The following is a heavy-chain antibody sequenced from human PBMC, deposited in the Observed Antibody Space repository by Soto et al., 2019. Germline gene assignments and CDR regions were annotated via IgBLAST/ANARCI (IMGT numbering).Heavy chain of an antibody. D-gene: IGHD1-7*01. Sequence: QVQLVQSGAEVKKPGSSVKVSCKASGGTFSSYAISWVRQAPGQGLEWMGGINPNSGGTNYAQKFQGWVTMTRDTSISTAYMELSRLRSDDTAVYYCARENNWNYGYYGMDVWGQGTTVTVSS. V-gene: IGHV1-2*04. J-gene: IGHJ6*02. CDR1: GGTFSSYA. CDR3: ARENNWNYGYYGMDV. CDR2: INPNSGGT.